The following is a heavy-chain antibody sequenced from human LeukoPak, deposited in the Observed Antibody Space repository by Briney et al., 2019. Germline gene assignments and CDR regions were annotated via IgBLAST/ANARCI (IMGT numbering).Heavy chain of an antibody. D-gene: IGHD6-19*01. CDR3: AKAGIGVVGYFDY. V-gene: IGHV3-23*01. CDR2: IRGSGGGT. Sequence: GGSLRLSCAASGFTFSSYAMSWVRQAPGKGLEWVSAIRGSGGGTYYADSVKGRFAISRDNSKNTLYLQMNSLRDEDTALYYCAKAGIGVVGYFDYWGQGTLVTVSS. CDR1: GFTFSSYA. J-gene: IGHJ4*02.